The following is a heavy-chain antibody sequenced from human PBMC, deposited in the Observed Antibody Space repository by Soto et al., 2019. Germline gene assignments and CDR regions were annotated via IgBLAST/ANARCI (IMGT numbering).Heavy chain of an antibody. J-gene: IGHJ3*02. D-gene: IGHD3-10*01. CDR1: RHTFTSYA. V-gene: IGHV1-3*01. CDR3: ANMVRGAYGAFDI. CDR2: INAGNGNT. Sequence: AAVMVSCNASRHTFTSYASHSGGPAPGQRLEWMGWINAGNGNTKYSQKFQGRVTITRDTSASTAYMELSSLRSEDTAVYYCANMVRGAYGAFDIWGEGTMVPSPQ.